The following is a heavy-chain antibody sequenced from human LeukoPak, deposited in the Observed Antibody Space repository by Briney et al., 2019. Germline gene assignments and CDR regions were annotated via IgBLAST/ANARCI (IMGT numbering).Heavy chain of an antibody. Sequence: PGRSLRLSCAASGFTFDDYAMHWVRQAPGKGLEWVSGITWNSDTVDYADSVKGRFTISRDSAKNSLYLQMNSLRAEDTALYYCAKDTTYYYDSSGYDGFDIWGQGTMVAVSS. V-gene: IGHV3-9*01. CDR2: ITWNSDTV. D-gene: IGHD3-22*01. CDR3: AKDTTYYYDSSGYDGFDI. J-gene: IGHJ3*02. CDR1: GFTFDDYA.